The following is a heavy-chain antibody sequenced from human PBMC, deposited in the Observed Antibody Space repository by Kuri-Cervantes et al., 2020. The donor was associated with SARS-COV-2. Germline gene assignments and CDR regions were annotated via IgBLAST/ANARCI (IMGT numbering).Heavy chain of an antibody. V-gene: IGHV4-34*01. D-gene: IGHD3-22*01. CDR1: YGTLTGYR. Sequence: GSLRLSRALYYGTLTGYRWSWIRQPPGKGLEWIGGINHRGDTYYNPSLEGRVTISRDTSENKFSLRLSSVTAADTAVYYCARGINGYFFFYYLDVWGKGTMVTVSS. CDR2: INHRGDT. J-gene: IGHJ6*03. CDR3: ARGINGYFFFYYLDV.